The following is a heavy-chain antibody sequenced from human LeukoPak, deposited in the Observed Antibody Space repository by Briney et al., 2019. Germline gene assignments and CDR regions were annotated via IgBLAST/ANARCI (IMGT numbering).Heavy chain of an antibody. CDR1: GFTFSSYG. V-gene: IGHV3-33*01. J-gene: IGHJ6*02. CDR3: ARATSRYYGMDV. D-gene: IGHD5-12*01. Sequence: QSGGSLRLSCAASGFTFSSYGMHWVRQAPGKGLEWVAVIWYDGSNKYYADSVKGRFTISRDNSKNTLYLQMNSLRAEDTAVYYCARATSRYYGMDVWGQGTTVTVSS. CDR2: IWYDGSNK.